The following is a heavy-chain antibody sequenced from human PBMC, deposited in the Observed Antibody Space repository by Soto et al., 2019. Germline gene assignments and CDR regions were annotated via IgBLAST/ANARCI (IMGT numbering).Heavy chain of an antibody. CDR2: IYPGDSDT. CDR3: ARSSGYYDEYFQH. Sequence: GESLKVSCKGSGYSFTSYWIGWVRQMPGKGLEWMGIIYPGDSDTRYSPSFQGQVTISADKSISTAYLQWSSLKASDTAMYYCARSSGYYDEYFQHWGQGTLVTVSS. V-gene: IGHV5-51*01. D-gene: IGHD3-22*01. CDR1: GYSFTSYW. J-gene: IGHJ1*01.